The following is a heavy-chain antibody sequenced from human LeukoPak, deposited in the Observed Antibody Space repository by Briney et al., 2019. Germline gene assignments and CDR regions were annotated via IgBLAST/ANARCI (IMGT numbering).Heavy chain of an antibody. CDR1: GGSISSSSYY. J-gene: IGHJ1*01. CDR3: ARDFPPYGGSHGVGH. V-gene: IGHV4-39*07. D-gene: IGHD1-26*01. CDR2: IYYSGST. Sequence: SETLSLTCTVSGGSISSSSYYWGWIRQPPGKGLEWIGSIYYSGSTYYNPSLKSRVTISVDKSKNQFSLKLSSVTAADTAVYYCARDFPPYGGSHGVGHWGQGTLVTVSS.